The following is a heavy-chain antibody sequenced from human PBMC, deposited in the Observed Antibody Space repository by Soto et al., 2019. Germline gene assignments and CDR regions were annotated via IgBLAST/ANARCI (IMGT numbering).Heavy chain of an antibody. J-gene: IGHJ4*02. CDR1: GFSFSSYG. CDR2: TWSDESRK. V-gene: IGHV3-33*01. CDR3: GRGRPGPVPTTPPLNN. Sequence: QVQLVESGGGVVQPGRSLRLSCTASGFSFSSYGMHWVRQAPGKGLEWVAITWSDESRKYYADSVKGRFTISRDNSKKIVFEKMDRRRAEDPALYYGGRGRPGPVPTTPPLNNGGQGPLAPVPP. D-gene: IGHD2-2*01.